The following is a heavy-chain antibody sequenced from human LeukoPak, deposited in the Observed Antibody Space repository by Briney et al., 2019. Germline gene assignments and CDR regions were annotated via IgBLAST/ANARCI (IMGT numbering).Heavy chain of an antibody. CDR2: ISGSGGST. Sequence: GGSLRLSCAASGFTFSSYAMSWVRQAPGKGLEWVSAISGSGGSTYYVDSVKGRFTISRDNSKNTLYLQMNSLRAEDTAVYYCAKDRRGYCSGGSCYRDAFDIWGQGTMVTVSS. J-gene: IGHJ3*02. CDR3: AKDRRGYCSGGSCYRDAFDI. D-gene: IGHD2-15*01. V-gene: IGHV3-23*01. CDR1: GFTFSSYA.